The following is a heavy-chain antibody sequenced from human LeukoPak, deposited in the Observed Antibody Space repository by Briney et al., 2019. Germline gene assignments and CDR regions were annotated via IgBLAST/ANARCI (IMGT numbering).Heavy chain of an antibody. CDR3: ARAPRGSGWYGGVDY. Sequence: SETLSLTCTVSGGSISSYYWSWIRQPPGKGLGWIGYIYYSGSTNYNPSLKSRVTISVDTSKNQFSLKLSSVTAADTAVYYCARAPRGSGWYGGVDYWGQGTLVTVSS. CDR2: IYYSGST. V-gene: IGHV4-59*01. D-gene: IGHD6-19*01. CDR1: GGSISSYY. J-gene: IGHJ4*02.